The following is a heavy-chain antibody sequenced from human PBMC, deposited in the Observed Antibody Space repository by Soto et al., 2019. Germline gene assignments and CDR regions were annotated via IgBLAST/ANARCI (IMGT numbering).Heavy chain of an antibody. CDR2: ISGSGGSA. D-gene: IGHD2-21*02. Sequence: PVGSLRLSCAASGFTFSSYAMSWVRQAPGKGLEWVSTISGSGGSADYADSVKGRFTISRDNPQNTLYLEMNSLRAEDTAIYYCAKDRFHVLVTVSIFDPWGQGTLVTVSS. CDR3: AKDRFHVLVTVSIFDP. CDR1: GFTFSSYA. V-gene: IGHV3-23*01. J-gene: IGHJ5*02.